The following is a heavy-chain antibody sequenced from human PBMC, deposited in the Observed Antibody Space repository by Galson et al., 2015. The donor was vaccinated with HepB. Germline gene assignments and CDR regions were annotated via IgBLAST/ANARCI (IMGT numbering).Heavy chain of an antibody. D-gene: IGHD4-23*01. V-gene: IGHV3-66*01. CDR1: GFTVSTEF. CDR3: ARTPYYGGTIFMNTGLDV. J-gene: IGHJ6*02. CDR2: FHTGGSS. Sequence: SLRLSCAASGFTVSTEFMNWVRQAPGKGLEWVSVFHTGGSSIYADSVQGRFTISTENSGNRVYLEMNRLRVEDTAVYYCARTPYYGGTIFMNTGLDVWGQGTTVIVSS.